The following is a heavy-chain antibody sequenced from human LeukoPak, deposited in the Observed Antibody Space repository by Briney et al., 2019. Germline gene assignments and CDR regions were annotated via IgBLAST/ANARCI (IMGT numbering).Heavy chain of an antibody. CDR3: AKPTTQYTSSWYPFDS. Sequence: PGGSLRLSCAASGFTFSDYYMSWIRQAPGKGLEWVSTISDSGGSTHYADSVKGRFTISRDNSQNTLYLQMNSLRADDTAEYYCAKPTTQYTSSWYPFDSWGQGTLVTVSS. V-gene: IGHV3-23*01. D-gene: IGHD6-13*01. J-gene: IGHJ4*02. CDR2: ISDSGGST. CDR1: GFTFSDYY.